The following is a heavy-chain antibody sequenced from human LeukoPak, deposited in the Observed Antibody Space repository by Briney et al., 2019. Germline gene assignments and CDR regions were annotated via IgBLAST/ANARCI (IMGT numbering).Heavy chain of an antibody. CDR1: GYSFTNYW. J-gene: IGHJ4*02. Sequence: GESLKISCKGSGYSFTNYWIGWVRQMPGKGLEWMGIIYPGDSDTRYSPSFQGQVTISADKSISTAYLQWSSLKASDTAMYYCARLIYGSSGYYYYYFDYWGQGTLVTVSS. CDR2: IYPGDSDT. D-gene: IGHD3-22*01. V-gene: IGHV5-51*01. CDR3: ARLIYGSSGYYYYYFDY.